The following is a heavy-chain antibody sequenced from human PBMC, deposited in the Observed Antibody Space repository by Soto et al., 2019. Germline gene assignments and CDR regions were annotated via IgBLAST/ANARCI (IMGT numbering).Heavy chain of an antibody. CDR2: ISGSGGST. CDR3: AKDTTVNYYDSSGYYPRNAFDI. D-gene: IGHD3-22*01. CDR1: GFTFSSYA. V-gene: IGHV3-23*01. Sequence: LRLSCAASGFTFSSYAMSWVRQAPGKGLEWVPAISGSGGSTYYADSVKGRFTISRDNSKNTLYLQMNSLRAEDTAVYYCAKDTTVNYYDSSGYYPRNAFDIWGQGTMVTVSS. J-gene: IGHJ3*02.